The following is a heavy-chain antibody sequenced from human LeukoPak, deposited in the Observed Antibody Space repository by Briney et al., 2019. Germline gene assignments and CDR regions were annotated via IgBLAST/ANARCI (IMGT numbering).Heavy chain of an antibody. J-gene: IGHJ6*03. CDR1: GGSISSGSYY. CDR3: ARVTTGGSYYMDV. D-gene: IGHD1-1*01. Sequence: PSETLSLTCTVSGGSISSGSYYWSWIRQPAGKGLEWIGRIYTSGSTNYNPSLKSRVTISVDTSKNQFSLKLNSVTAADTAVYYCARVTTGGSYYMDVWGSGTTVTVSS. V-gene: IGHV4-61*02. CDR2: IYTSGST.